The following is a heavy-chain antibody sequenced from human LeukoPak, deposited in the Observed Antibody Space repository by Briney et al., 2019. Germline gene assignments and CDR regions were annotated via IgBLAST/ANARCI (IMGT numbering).Heavy chain of an antibody. Sequence: GGSLRLSCAASGFTFSSYGMHCVRQAPGKGLEWVAVISYDGSNKYYADSVKGRFTIARDKSKNTLYLQMNSLKAEDTALYSSAIDRDYGDSPDDWGRGTLVTVSS. CDR1: GFTFSSYG. CDR2: ISYDGSNK. CDR3: AIDRDYGDSPDD. J-gene: IGHJ4*02. D-gene: IGHD4-17*01. V-gene: IGHV3-30*03.